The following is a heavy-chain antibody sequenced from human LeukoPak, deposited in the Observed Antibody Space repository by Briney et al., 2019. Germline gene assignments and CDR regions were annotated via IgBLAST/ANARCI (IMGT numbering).Heavy chain of an antibody. Sequence: ASVKVSCTASGYTFTSYDINWMRQATGQGLEWVGWMSPNSGNTGYAQKFQGRVTMTRDTSTGTAYLELSSLRSEDSAVYYCVRTPPNWGADFWGQGTLVTVSS. J-gene: IGHJ4*02. CDR3: VRTPPNWGADF. CDR1: GYTFTSYD. D-gene: IGHD7-27*01. CDR2: MSPNSGNT. V-gene: IGHV1-8*01.